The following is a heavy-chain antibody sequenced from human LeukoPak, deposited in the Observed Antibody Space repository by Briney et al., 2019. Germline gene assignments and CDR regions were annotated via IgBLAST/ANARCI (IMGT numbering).Heavy chain of an antibody. CDR1: GGSFSGYY. CDR3: ARDSGERGSGSYLIAY. V-gene: IGHV4-34*01. Sequence: PSETLSLTCAVYGGSFSGYYWSWLRQPPGKGLEWIGEINHSGSTNYNPSLKSRVTISVDTSKNQFSLKLSSVTAADTAVYYCARDSGERGSGSYLIAYWGQGTLVTVSS. D-gene: IGHD3-10*01. J-gene: IGHJ4*02. CDR2: INHSGST.